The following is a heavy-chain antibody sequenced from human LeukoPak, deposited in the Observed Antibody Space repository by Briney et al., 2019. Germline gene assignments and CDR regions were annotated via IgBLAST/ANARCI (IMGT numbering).Heavy chain of an antibody. CDR3: ARGPGRDAYNFVSY. V-gene: IGHV3-48*03. D-gene: IGHD5-24*01. J-gene: IGHJ4*02. Sequence: GGSLRLSCAASGFTFSSYEMNWVRQAPGKGLEWVSYISGSGSTIYYADSLKGRFTISRDNAKNSLYLQMNSLRAEDTAVHYCARGPGRDAYNFVSYWGQGTLVTVSS. CDR2: ISGSGSTI. CDR1: GFTFSSYE.